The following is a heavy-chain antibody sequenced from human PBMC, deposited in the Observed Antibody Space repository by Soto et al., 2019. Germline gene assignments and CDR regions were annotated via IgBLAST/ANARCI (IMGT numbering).Heavy chain of an antibody. CDR3: ARVGQGRYYFAY. CDR2: INSDGSTT. Sequence: EVHLVESGGGLVQPGGSLRLSCAGSGFTFSTYWMHWVRQVPGKGLVWVSRINSDGSTTSYADSVKGRFTISRDNAKDTLYLQMNSLRAEDTAVYYCARVGQGRYYFAYWGQGPLVTVSS. V-gene: IGHV3-74*01. CDR1: GFTFSTYW. J-gene: IGHJ4*02.